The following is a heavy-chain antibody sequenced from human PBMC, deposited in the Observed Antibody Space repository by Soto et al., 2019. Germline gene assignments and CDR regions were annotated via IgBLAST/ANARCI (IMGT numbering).Heavy chain of an antibody. Sequence: QITLKESGPTLVKPTQTLTQTCTFSGFSLSTRGVGVGWIRQPPGKALEWLALIYWDGFKHYSPSLESRLTIREDTAKNQVVLTMTNMDPVNTATYYCAHKGGGDRILDYWGQGTLVTVSS. V-gene: IGHV2-5*02. CDR2: IYWDGFK. D-gene: IGHD3-16*01. CDR1: GFSLSTRGVG. J-gene: IGHJ4*02. CDR3: AHKGGGDRILDY.